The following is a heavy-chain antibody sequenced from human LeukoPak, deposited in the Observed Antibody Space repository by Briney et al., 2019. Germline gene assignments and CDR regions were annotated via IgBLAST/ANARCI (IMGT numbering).Heavy chain of an antibody. V-gene: IGHV3-7*03. J-gene: IGHJ4*02. Sequence: GGSLRLSCAAPGFTFSTYWMHWVRQAPGKGLEWVANIKQDGSEKYYVDSVKGRFTISRDNAKNSLYLQMNSLRAEDTAVYYCARGNPFGGYWGQGTLVTVSS. D-gene: IGHD3-16*01. CDR2: IKQDGSEK. CDR3: ARGNPFGGY. CDR1: GFTFSTYW.